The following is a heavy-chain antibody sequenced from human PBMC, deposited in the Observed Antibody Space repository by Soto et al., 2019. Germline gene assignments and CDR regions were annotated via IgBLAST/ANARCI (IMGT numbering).Heavy chain of an antibody. CDR3: VRHGSSYEAYNWFDP. CDR1: GGSISRSSYY. J-gene: IGHJ5*02. V-gene: IGHV4-39*01. D-gene: IGHD3-10*01. CDR2: LYYSGRT. Sequence: SETLSLTCTVSGGSISRSSYYWGWIRQPPGKGLEWIGSLYYSGRTYNNPSLKSRVTTSVDTSKNQFALKLTSVTAADTAVYYCVRHGSSYEAYNWFDPWGQGSLVTVSS.